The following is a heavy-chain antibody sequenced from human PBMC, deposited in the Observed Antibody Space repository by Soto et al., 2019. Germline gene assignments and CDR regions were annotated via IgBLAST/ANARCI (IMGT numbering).Heavy chain of an antibody. V-gene: IGHV1-8*01. J-gene: IGHJ4*02. CDR3: ARGRTTFTMIVVVIIDY. D-gene: IGHD3-22*01. CDR2: MNPNSGNT. CDR1: GYTFTCDD. Sequence: ASVKVSCKDSGYTFTCDDINSVRQDTGQGLEWMGWMNPNSGNTGYAQKFQGRVTMTRNTSISTAYMELSSLRSDDTAVYYCARGRTTFTMIVVVIIDYWGQGTLVTVSS.